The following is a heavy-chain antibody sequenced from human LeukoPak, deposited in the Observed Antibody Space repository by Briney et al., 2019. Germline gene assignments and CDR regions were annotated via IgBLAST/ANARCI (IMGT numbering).Heavy chain of an antibody. V-gene: IGHV3-23*01. CDR1: GFTFSSYA. D-gene: IGHD3-3*01. Sequence: GGSLRLSCAASGFTFSSYAMSWVRQAPGKGLEWVSAISGSGGSTYYADSVKGRFTISRDNSKNTLYLQMNSLRAEDTAVYYCARDRLRIFGVVTYMFDYWGQGTLVTVSS. J-gene: IGHJ4*02. CDR3: ARDRLRIFGVVTYMFDY. CDR2: ISGSGGST.